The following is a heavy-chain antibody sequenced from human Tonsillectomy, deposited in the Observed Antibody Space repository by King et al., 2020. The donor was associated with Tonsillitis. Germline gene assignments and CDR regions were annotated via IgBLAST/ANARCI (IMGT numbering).Heavy chain of an antibody. CDR2: IRNNSNTI. V-gene: IGHV3-48*04. CDR1: VFNFNNYG. CDR3: ARDTSFDWYFDL. Sequence: VQLVESGGGLVQPGGSLRLSCAASVFNFNNYGMNWVRQAPGKGLEWISYIRNNSNTIYYADSVKGRFTISRDNAKNSLFLQINSLRAEDTAIYYCARDTSFDWYFDLWGRGTLVTVSS. J-gene: IGHJ2*01.